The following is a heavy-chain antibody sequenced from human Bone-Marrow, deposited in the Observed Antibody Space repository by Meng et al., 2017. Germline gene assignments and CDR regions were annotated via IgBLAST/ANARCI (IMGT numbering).Heavy chain of an antibody. CDR3: ARGRGDGYNYDY. D-gene: IGHD5-24*01. J-gene: IGHJ4*02. CDR2: INHSGST. CDR1: GGSFSGYY. Sequence: QFQLQQVGARLLKPSETLSLTCAVYGGSFSGYYWSWIRQPPGKGLEWIGEINHSGSTNYNPSLKSRVTISVDTSKNQFSLKLSSVTAADTAVYYCARGRGDGYNYDYWGQGTLVTVSS. V-gene: IGHV4-34*01.